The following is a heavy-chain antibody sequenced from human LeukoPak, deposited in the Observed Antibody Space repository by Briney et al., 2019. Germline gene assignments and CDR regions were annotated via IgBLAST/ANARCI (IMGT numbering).Heavy chain of an antibody. D-gene: IGHD2-15*01. J-gene: IGHJ4*02. CDR1: GYTFTGYY. CDR3: ARDYCSGGSCYSTLDY. Sequence: RASVKVSCKASGYTFTGYYMHWVRQAPGQGLEWMGWINPNSGGTNYAQKFQGRVTMTRDTSISTAYMELSRLRSDDTAVYYCARDYCSGGSCYSTLDYWGQGTLVTVSS. CDR2: INPNSGGT. V-gene: IGHV1-2*02.